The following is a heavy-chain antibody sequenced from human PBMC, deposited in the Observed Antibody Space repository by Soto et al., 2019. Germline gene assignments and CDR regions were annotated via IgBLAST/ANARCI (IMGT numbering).Heavy chain of an antibody. Sequence: WTWIRQTPGKRLEWIGEINDSGNINYNPSLKSRVTILVDTAKKQISLKLSSVTAADTAVYYCARGLILWFGELSRRGGYYYYVDVWGKGTSVTVSS. CDR2: INDSGNI. CDR3: ARGLILWFGELSRRGGYYYYVDV. V-gene: IGHV4-34*01. D-gene: IGHD3-10*01. J-gene: IGHJ6*03.